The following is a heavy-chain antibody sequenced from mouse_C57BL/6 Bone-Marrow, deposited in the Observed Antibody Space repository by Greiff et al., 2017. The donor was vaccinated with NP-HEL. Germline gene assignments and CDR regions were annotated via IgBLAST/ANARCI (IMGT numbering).Heavy chain of an antibody. D-gene: IGHD3-2*02. V-gene: IGHV1-82*01. Sequence: VQLQESGPELVKPGASVKISCKASGYAFSSSWMNWVKQRPGKGLEWIGRIYPGDGDTNYNGKFKGKATLTADKSSSTAYMRLSSLTSEDSAVYFCARGELRLPWGQGTTLTVSS. CDR2: IYPGDGDT. CDR3: ARGELRLP. J-gene: IGHJ2*01. CDR1: GYAFSSSW.